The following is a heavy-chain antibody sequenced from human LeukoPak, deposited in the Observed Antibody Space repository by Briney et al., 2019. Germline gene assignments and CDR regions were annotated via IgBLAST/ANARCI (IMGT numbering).Heavy chain of an antibody. CDR2: ISRSGDTI. CDR1: GFTFSSYS. Sequence: GGSLRLSCAASGFTFSSYSMNWVRQAPGKGLEWISYISRSGDTIYYADSVKGRFTISRDNANNSLYLQMNSLRDEDTAVYYCARLLKYYYDSSGSGEDWYFDLWGRGTLVTVSS. V-gene: IGHV3-48*02. CDR3: ARLLKYYYDSSGSGEDWYFDL. J-gene: IGHJ2*01. D-gene: IGHD3-22*01.